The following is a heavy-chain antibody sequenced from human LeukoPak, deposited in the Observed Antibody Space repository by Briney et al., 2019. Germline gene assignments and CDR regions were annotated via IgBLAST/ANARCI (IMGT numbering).Heavy chain of an antibody. D-gene: IGHD2-2*01. CDR2: ISAYNVNT. Sequence: GASVKVSCKASGYTFTSYGISWVGQAPGQGGEGMGWISAYNVNTNYAQKLQGRVTMTTDTSTTTAYMELRSLRSDDTAVYYCARDDIVVVPAANRENWFDPWGQGTLVTVSS. V-gene: IGHV1-18*01. CDR1: GYTFTSYG. CDR3: ARDDIVVVPAANRENWFDP. J-gene: IGHJ5*02.